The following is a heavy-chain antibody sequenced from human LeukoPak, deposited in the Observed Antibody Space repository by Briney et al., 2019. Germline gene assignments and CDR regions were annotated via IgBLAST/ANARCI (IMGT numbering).Heavy chain of an antibody. D-gene: IGHD3-10*01. CDR2: ISNSGDNT. V-gene: IGHV3-23*01. CDR1: GFAFSTYA. Sequence: PGGSLRLSCAASGFAFSTYAMTWVRRAPGKGLEWLSTISNSGDNTYYADSVKGRFTISRDNSKNTVSLQMSSLRAEDTAVYYCAKEEELLWFGERGIFYWGQGTLVTVSS. CDR3: AKEEELLWFGERGIFY. J-gene: IGHJ4*02.